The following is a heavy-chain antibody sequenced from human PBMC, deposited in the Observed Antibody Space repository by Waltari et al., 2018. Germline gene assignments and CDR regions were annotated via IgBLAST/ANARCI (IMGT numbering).Heavy chain of an antibody. CDR3: ARQGGYINVWWEDYWYFDH. Sequence: QVHLQVSGPGLVTPSETLSLTCAVSDYSISSGFYWGWIRQPPGKGLEWIGSINHSGSTFYNPSLKSRATISVDTALNHFSLKLNSVTATDTAVYYCARQGGYINVWWEDYWYFDHWGRGTLVTVSS. CDR1: DYSISSGFY. D-gene: IGHD1-26*01. J-gene: IGHJ2*01. CDR2: INHSGST. V-gene: IGHV4-38-2*01.